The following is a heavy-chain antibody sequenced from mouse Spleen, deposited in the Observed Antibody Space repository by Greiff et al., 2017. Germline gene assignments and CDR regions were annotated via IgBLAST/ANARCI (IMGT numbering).Heavy chain of an antibody. Sequence: QVQLQQPGAELVMPGASVKLSCKASGYTFNSYWMHWVKQRPGQGLEWIGEIDPSDSYTNYNQKFKGKATLTVDKSSSTAYMQLSSLTSDDSAVYYCASSPSLHFDYWGQGTTLTVSS. J-gene: IGHJ2*01. CDR2: IDPSDSYT. CDR1: GYTFNSYW. D-gene: IGHD6-1*01. CDR3: ASSPSLHFDY. V-gene: IGHV1-69*01.